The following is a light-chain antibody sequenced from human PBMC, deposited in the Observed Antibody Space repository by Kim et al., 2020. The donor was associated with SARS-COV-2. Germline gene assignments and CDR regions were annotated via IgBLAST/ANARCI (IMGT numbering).Light chain of an antibody. CDR1: QSISSY. CDR2: AAS. J-gene: IGKJ1*01. Sequence: ASVGDRVTITCRASQSISSYLNWYQQKPGKAPKLLIYAASSLQSGVPSRFSGSGSGTDFILTISSLQPEDFATYYCQQSYSTPWTFGQGTKVDIK. CDR3: QQSYSTPWT. V-gene: IGKV1-39*01.